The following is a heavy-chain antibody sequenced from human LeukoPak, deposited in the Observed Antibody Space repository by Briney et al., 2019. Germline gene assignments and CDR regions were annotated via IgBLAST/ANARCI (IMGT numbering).Heavy chain of an antibody. J-gene: IGHJ4*02. V-gene: IGHV3-7*01. D-gene: IGHD1-14*01. Sequence: PGGSLRLSCAASGFTFSSYSMNWVRQAPGKGLEWVANIKQDGSEKYYVDSVKGRFTISRDNAKNSLYLQMNSLRAEDTAVYYCANNRAYRLVPFDYWGQGTLVTVSS. CDR1: GFTFSSYS. CDR3: ANNRAYRLVPFDY. CDR2: IKQDGSEK.